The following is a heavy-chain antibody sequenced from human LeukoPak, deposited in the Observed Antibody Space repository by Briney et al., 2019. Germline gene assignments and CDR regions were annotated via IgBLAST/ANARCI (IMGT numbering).Heavy chain of an antibody. Sequence: GGSLRLSCAASGFTFSDHYMRWIRQAPGKGLEWVSYISTSSSYIYYADSVKGRFTTSRDNAKNSLYLQMNSLRAEDTAVYYCARHSSGYYYFDYWGQGTLVTVSS. CDR2: ISTSSSYI. CDR3: ARHSSGYYYFDY. CDR1: GFTFSDHY. J-gene: IGHJ4*02. D-gene: IGHD3-22*01. V-gene: IGHV3-11*03.